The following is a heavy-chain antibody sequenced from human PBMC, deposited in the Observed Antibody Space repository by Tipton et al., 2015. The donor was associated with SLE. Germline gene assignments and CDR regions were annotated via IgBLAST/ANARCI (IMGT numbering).Heavy chain of an antibody. J-gene: IGHJ4*02. CDR3: ARVGSSPYYFDY. Sequence: SLRLSCAASGFTFSSYSMNWVRQAPGKGLEWASSISSSSSYIYYADSVKGRFTISRDNAKNSLYLQMNGLRAEDTAVYYCARVGSSPYYFDYWGQGTLVTVSS. CDR1: GFTFSSYS. V-gene: IGHV3-21*03. D-gene: IGHD6-13*01. CDR2: ISSSSSYI.